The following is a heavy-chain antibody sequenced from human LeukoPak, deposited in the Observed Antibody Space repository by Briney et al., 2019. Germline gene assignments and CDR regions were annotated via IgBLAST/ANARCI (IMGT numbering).Heavy chain of an antibody. V-gene: IGHV4-39*01. D-gene: IGHD1-26*01. J-gene: IGHJ3*02. CDR2: IYYSGST. CDR3: ARQAVGADDAFDI. Sequence: SETLSLTCTVSGGSISSSSYYWGWIRQPPGKGLEWIGSIYYSGSTYYNPSLKSRVTISVDTSKHQFSLKLSSVTAADTAVYYCARQAVGADDAFDIWGQGTMVTVSS. CDR1: GGSISSSSYY.